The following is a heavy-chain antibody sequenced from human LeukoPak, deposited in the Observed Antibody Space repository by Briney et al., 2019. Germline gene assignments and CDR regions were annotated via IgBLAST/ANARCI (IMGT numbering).Heavy chain of an antibody. D-gene: IGHD3/OR15-3a*01. CDR1: SGSFSGYY. CDR3: ARVGLRRYFDY. CDR2: INHSGST. Sequence: SETLSLTCAVYSGSFSGYYWSWIRQPPGKGLEWIGEINHSGSTNYNPSLKSRVTISVDTSKNQFSLKLSSVTAADTAVYYCARVGLRRYFDYWGQGTLVTVSS. J-gene: IGHJ4*02. V-gene: IGHV4-34*01.